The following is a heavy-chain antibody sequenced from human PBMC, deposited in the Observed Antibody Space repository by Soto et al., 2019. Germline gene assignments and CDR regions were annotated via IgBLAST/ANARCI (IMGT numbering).Heavy chain of an antibody. J-gene: IGHJ6*02. CDR2: INPNSGGT. D-gene: IGHD6-19*01. Sequence: GASVKVSCKASGYTFTGYYIHWVRHAPGQGLEWMGWINPNSGGTNYAQKFQGWVTMTRDTSTSTVYMELSSLRSEDTAVYYCAREEGQQWPPGHYYYYGLAVWGQGTTVTVSS. CDR3: AREEGQQWPPGHYYYYGLAV. CDR1: GYTFTGYY. V-gene: IGHV1-2*04.